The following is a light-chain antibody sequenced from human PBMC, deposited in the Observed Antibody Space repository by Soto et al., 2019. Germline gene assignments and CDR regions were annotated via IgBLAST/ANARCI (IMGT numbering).Light chain of an antibody. CDR3: QQRSNWPLLT. Sequence: EIVLTQSPATLSLSPGERATLSCRASQSVNSYLAWYQQKPGQAPRLLIYDASNRAPGIPARFSGRGSGTHFTLTIGSRDPDDFAVYYWQQRSNWPLLTFGGGTKVEIK. V-gene: IGKV3-11*01. J-gene: IGKJ4*01. CDR2: DAS. CDR1: QSVNSY.